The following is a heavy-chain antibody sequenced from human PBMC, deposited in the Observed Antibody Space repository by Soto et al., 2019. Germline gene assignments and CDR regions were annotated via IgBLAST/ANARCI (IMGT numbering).Heavy chain of an antibody. CDR2: IYYSGST. Sequence: SETLSLTCTVSGGSISSSSYYWGWIRQPPGKGLEWIGSIYYSGSTYCNPSLKSRVTISVDTSKNQFSLKLSSVTAADTAVYYCARHIVVVTANDAFDIWGQGTMVTVSS. V-gene: IGHV4-39*01. CDR1: GGSISSSSYY. D-gene: IGHD2-21*02. CDR3: ARHIVVVTANDAFDI. J-gene: IGHJ3*02.